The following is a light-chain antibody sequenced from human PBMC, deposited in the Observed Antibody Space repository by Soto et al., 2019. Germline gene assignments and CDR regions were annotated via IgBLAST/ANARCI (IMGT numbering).Light chain of an antibody. V-gene: IGKV3-11*01. CDR2: GAS. CDR3: QQRDSWPIT. Sequence: EIVLTQSPASLSLSPGERATLSCRASQSVDRYLVWYQQKPGQAPRLLIFGASNRATGIPARFSGSGSGTDFTLTINSLEPDDFAVYYCQQRDSWPITFGQGTKVDI. CDR1: QSVDRY. J-gene: IGKJ1*01.